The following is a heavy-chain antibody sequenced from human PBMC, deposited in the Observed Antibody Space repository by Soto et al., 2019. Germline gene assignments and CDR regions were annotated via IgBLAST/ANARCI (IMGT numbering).Heavy chain of an antibody. V-gene: IGHV3-23*01. CDR2: IRSSGEVT. CDR1: GFSFSTSC. CDR3: AKRCSASWRCFDY. D-gene: IGHD2-2*01. Sequence: PGGSLRLSCAASGFSFSTSCMGWVRQAPGKGLEWVSSIRSSGEVTYYADSVKGRFTISRDNSKDTVLLQMNTLRAEDTAVYYCAKRCSASWRCFDYWGQGALVTVSS. J-gene: IGHJ4*02.